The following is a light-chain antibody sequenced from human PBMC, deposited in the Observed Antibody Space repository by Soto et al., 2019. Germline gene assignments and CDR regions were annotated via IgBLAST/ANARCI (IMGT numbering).Light chain of an antibody. Sequence: QSVLTQPPSASGTPGQRVTISCSGSSSNIGSNYVYWYQQLPGTAHKLLIYMNNQRPTGVPDRFSGSKSGTSASLAISGLRSEDEAEYDCAAWDYSRGGYVFGTGTKVTVL. CDR3: AAWDYSRGGYV. CDR1: SSNIGSNY. CDR2: MNN. J-gene: IGLJ1*01. V-gene: IGLV1-47*01.